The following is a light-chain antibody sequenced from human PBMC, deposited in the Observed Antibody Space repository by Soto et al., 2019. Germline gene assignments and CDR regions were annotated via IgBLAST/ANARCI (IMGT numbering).Light chain of an antibody. J-gene: IGKJ1*01. V-gene: IGKV3-11*01. Sequence: EIVLTQSPGALSVSPGERATRSCRASQSVSSYLAWYQQKPGQAPRVLIYDASNRATGIPARFSGSGSGTDFTLTISSLEPEDFAVYYCQQRSNWSWTFGQGTKVDI. CDR3: QQRSNWSWT. CDR2: DAS. CDR1: QSVSSY.